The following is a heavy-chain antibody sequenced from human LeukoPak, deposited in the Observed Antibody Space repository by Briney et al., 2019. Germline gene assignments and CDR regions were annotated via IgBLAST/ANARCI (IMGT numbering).Heavy chain of an antibody. Sequence: GESLKISCKGSGYSFSNFKIGWVRQMPGKGLEWMGIIYPGDSDTRYSPSFQGQVTISADKSISTAYLQWSSLKASDTAMYYCARLFSYFDWFPFDYWGQGTLVTVSS. J-gene: IGHJ4*02. CDR2: IYPGDSDT. CDR3: ARLFSYFDWFPFDY. V-gene: IGHV5-51*01. CDR1: GYSFSNFK. D-gene: IGHD3-9*01.